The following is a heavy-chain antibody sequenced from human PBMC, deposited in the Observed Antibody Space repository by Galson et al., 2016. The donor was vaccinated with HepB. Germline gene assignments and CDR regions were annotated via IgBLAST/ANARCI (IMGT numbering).Heavy chain of an antibody. CDR3: ACPTGGNWTDY. D-gene: IGHD1-1*01. Sequence: SLRLSCAASGFTFNSYWMAWVRQAPGKGLEWVANIKQDGSEKYYVDSVKGRFTISRDNAKNSLYLQMNGLRVEDTAVYYCACPTGGNWTDYWGQGTLVTVSS. V-gene: IGHV3-7*05. CDR2: IKQDGSEK. CDR1: GFTFNSYW. J-gene: IGHJ4*02.